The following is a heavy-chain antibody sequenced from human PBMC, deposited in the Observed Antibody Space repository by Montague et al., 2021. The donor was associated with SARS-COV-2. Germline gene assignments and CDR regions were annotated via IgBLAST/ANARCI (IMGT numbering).Heavy chain of an antibody. CDR3: ARHWGIAAAGN. CDR1: GGSITDRTYY. Sequence: SETLSLTCTVSGGSITDRTYYWGCIRPSPGKGLEWIGSINYSGTTYYNPSLKSRVTISLDTTKNQFSLKMTSVTAADTAVCYCARHWGIAAAGNWGQGTLVTISS. D-gene: IGHD6-13*01. CDR2: INYSGTT. J-gene: IGHJ4*02. V-gene: IGHV4-39*01.